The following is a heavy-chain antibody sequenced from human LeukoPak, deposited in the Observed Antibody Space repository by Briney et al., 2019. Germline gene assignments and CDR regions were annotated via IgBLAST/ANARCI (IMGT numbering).Heavy chain of an antibody. D-gene: IGHD2-2*01. J-gene: IGHJ5*02. CDR2: INHSGST. Sequence: SETLSLTCAVYGGSFSGYYWSWIRQPPGKGLEWIGEINHSGSTNYNPSLESRVTISVDTSKNQFSLKLSSVTAADTAVYYCARGCLRRVVVPAARRKDAYNWFDPWGEGTLVTVSS. CDR3: ARGCLRRVVVPAARRKDAYNWFDP. CDR1: GGSFSGYY. V-gene: IGHV4-34*01.